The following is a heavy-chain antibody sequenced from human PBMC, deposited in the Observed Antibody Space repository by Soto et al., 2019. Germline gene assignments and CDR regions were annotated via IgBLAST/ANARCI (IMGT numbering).Heavy chain of an antibody. D-gene: IGHD2-15*01. CDR1: GYTFSTTG. V-gene: IGHV1-18*01. CDR2: ISTYNGDT. J-gene: IGHJ6*02. CDR3: ARAGAAPYYYYGMDV. Sequence: QVQLVQSGAEVRKPGASVKVSCKASGYTFSTTGMSWLRQAPGQGLEWMGWISTYNGDTNDAPKFQDRVTMTSDTSTSTVYMELRSMRSDDTAVYYCARAGAAPYYYYGMDVWGQGTMVNVSS.